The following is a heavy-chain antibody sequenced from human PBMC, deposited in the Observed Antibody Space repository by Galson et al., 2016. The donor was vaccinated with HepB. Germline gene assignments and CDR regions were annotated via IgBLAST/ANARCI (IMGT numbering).Heavy chain of an antibody. Sequence: SLRLSCAASRFTFSTYSMNWVRQRPGKALEWLSHLSSRFGTIFYADSVKGRFTSSRDHGKNSVFLQLNGLRDDDTALYYCARGLEQPVGHFDVWGQGTLVTVSS. CDR2: LSSRFGTI. CDR1: RFTFSTYS. V-gene: IGHV3-48*02. CDR3: ARGLEQPVGHFDV. D-gene: IGHD1/OR15-1a*01. J-gene: IGHJ4*02.